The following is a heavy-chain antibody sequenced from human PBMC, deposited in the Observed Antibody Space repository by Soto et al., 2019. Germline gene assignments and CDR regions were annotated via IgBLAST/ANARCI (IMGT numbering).Heavy chain of an antibody. CDR2: TYYRSKWYN. CDR1: GDSVSGNSVA. V-gene: IGHV6-1*01. D-gene: IGHD6-19*01. CDR3: ARSGYSSLLYGMDV. J-gene: IGHJ6*02. Sequence: SQTLSLTCTISGDSVSGNSVAWNWIRQSPSRGLEWLGRTYYRSKWYNDYAVTVKSRIIINPDTSKNQFSLQLNSITPEDTAVYYCARSGYSSLLYGMDVWGQGTTVTVS.